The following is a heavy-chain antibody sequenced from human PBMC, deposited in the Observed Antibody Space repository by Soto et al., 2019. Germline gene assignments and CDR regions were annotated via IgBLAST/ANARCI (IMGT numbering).Heavy chain of an antibody. Sequence: ASVKVSCNASGYTFTSYDINWVRQASGQVLEWMGWMNPNSGNTGYAQKFQGRVTMTRNTSISTAYMELSSLRSKDTAVYYCARGLMIFGVVAAPGYGMDVWGQGTTVTVSS. CDR3: ARGLMIFGVVAAPGYGMDV. J-gene: IGHJ6*02. CDR1: GYTFTSYD. CDR2: MNPNSGNT. D-gene: IGHD3-3*01. V-gene: IGHV1-8*01.